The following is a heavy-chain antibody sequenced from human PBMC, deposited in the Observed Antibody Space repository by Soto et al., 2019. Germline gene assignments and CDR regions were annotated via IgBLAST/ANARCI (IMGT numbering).Heavy chain of an antibody. CDR2: IIPILGIA. D-gene: IGHD6-13*01. Sequence: QVQLVQSGAEVKKPGSSVKVSCKASGGTFSSYTISWVRQAPGQGLEWMGKIIPILGIANYAQKFQGRVTITADKSTSTAYMELSSLRSEDTAVYYCASLATADTLDYWGQGTLVTVSS. J-gene: IGHJ4*02. CDR3: ASLATADTLDY. CDR1: GGTFSSYT. V-gene: IGHV1-69*02.